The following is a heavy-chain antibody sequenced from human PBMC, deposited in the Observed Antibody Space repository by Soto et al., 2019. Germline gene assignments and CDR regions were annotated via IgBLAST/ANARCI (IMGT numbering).Heavy chain of an antibody. V-gene: IGHV3-74*01. CDR1: GFTFSSYW. Sequence: EVQLVESGGGLVQPGGSLRLSCAASGFTFSSYWMHWVRQAPGKGLVWVSRINSDGSSTSYADSVKGRFTISRDNAKNTMYLQMNSLRAEDKAVYYCARALHLPAATPSRYYGMDVWGQGTTVTVSS. D-gene: IGHD2-2*01. CDR2: INSDGSST. CDR3: ARALHLPAATPSRYYGMDV. J-gene: IGHJ6*02.